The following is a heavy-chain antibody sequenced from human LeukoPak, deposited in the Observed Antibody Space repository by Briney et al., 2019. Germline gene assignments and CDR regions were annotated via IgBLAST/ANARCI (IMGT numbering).Heavy chain of an antibody. V-gene: IGHV1-2*02. D-gene: IGHD6-19*01. CDR3: ARDATYSSGWYIDP. CDR2: INPNSGGT. J-gene: IGHJ5*02. Sequence: ASVKVSCKASGYTFTRYYMRWVRQAPGQGLEWMGWINPNSGGTNYAEKFQGRVTMTRDTSISTAYMELSRLRSDGTAVYYCARDATYSSGWYIDPWGQGTLVTVSS. CDR1: GYTFTRYY.